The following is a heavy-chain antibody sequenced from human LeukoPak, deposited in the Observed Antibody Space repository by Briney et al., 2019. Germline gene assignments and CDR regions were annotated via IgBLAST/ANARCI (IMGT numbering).Heavy chain of an antibody. V-gene: IGHV1-69*05. D-gene: IGHD6-19*01. Sequence: SVKVSCKASGGTFSSYAISWVRQAPGQGLEWMGGIIPIFGTANYAQKFQGRVTITTDESTSTAYMELSSLRSEDTAVYYCARDDSSGWATELTFDIWGQGTMVTVSS. CDR2: IIPIFGTA. CDR3: ARDDSSGWATELTFDI. J-gene: IGHJ3*02. CDR1: GGTFSSYA.